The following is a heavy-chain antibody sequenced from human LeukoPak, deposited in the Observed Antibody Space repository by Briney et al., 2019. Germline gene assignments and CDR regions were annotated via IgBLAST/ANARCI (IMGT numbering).Heavy chain of an antibody. J-gene: IGHJ6*03. CDR3: ARAITMVRGLQYYYYMDV. Sequence: SETLSLTCTVSGGSINSGPYYWAWIRQPPGKGLEWMGGISSGGSAFYNPSLKSRVTISVDKSKNQFSLKLSSVTAADTAVYYCARAITMVRGLQYYYYMDVWGKGTTVTVSS. V-gene: IGHV4-39*07. CDR2: ISSGGSA. CDR1: GGSINSGPYY. D-gene: IGHD3-10*01.